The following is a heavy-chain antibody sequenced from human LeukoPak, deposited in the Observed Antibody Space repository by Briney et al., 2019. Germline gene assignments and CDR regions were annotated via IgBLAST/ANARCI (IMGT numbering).Heavy chain of an antibody. CDR3: AKAIAAAGPYYFDY. J-gene: IGHJ4*02. Sequence: PGGSLRLSCAASGFTFSSYGMSWVRQAPGKGLEWVSAISGSGGSTYYADSVKGRFTISRDNSKDTLYLQMNSLRAEDTAVYYCAKAIAAAGPYYFDYWGQGTLVTVSS. CDR2: ISGSGGST. CDR1: GFTFSSYG. D-gene: IGHD6-13*01. V-gene: IGHV3-23*01.